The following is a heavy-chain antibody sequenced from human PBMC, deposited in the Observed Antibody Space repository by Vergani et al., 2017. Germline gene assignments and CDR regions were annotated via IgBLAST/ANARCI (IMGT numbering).Heavy chain of an antibody. D-gene: IGHD6-6*01. CDR3: ARDLMMGYSSSWGWFDP. Sequence: QVQLQQSGPGLVKPSQTLSLTCAISGDSVSSNSAAWNWIRQSPSRGLEWLGRTYYRSKWYNDYAVSVKSRITINPETSKNQFSLQLNSVTPEDTAVYYCARDLMMGYSSSWGWFDPWGQGTLVTVSS. CDR1: GDSVSSNSAA. V-gene: IGHV6-1*01. J-gene: IGHJ5*02. CDR2: TYYRSKWYN.